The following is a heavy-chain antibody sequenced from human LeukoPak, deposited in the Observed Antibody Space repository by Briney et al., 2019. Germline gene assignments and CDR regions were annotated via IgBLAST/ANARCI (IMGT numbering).Heavy chain of an antibody. CDR3: ARGGRYSASFDY. Sequence: SETLSLTCTVSGGSISSYYWSWIRQPPPKGQEWIGYIYYSGSTNYNPSLKSRVTISVDTSKNQFSLKLSSVTAADTAVYYCARGGRYSASFDYWGQGTLVTVSS. D-gene: IGHD6-19*01. CDR2: IYYSGST. V-gene: IGHV4-59*01. CDR1: GGSISSYY. J-gene: IGHJ4*02.